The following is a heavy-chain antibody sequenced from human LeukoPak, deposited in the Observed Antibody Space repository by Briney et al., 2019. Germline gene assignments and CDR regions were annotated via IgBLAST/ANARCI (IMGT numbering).Heavy chain of an antibody. V-gene: IGHV4-59*08. J-gene: IGHJ4*02. CDR3: ASLGGAYSSGWHY. CDR1: GGSISGYY. Sequence: PSETLSLTCTVSGGSISGYYWSWIRQPPGKGLEWIGYIYNSGYTNYNPPLKSRVTISVDTSKNQFSLMLNSVTAADTAVYYCASLGGAYSSGWHYWGQGTLVTVSS. CDR2: IYNSGYT. D-gene: IGHD6-25*01.